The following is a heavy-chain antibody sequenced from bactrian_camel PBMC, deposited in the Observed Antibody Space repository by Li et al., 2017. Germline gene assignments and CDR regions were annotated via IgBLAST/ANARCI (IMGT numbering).Heavy chain of an antibody. J-gene: IGHJ4*01. D-gene: IGHD1*01. Sequence: HVQLVESGGGSVQTGGSLRLSCEASKDIRSTNCVGWFRQAPGKGLEWVSSIYSDGSDTYYADSVKGRFTVSRDNAKITLYLQLNSLKPEDTAMYYCAADGGAWSSSKLRLGDFQFWGQGTQVTVS. CDR3: AADGGAWSSSKLRLGDFQF. V-gene: IGHV3S6*01. CDR2: IYSDGSDT. CDR1: KDIRSTNC.